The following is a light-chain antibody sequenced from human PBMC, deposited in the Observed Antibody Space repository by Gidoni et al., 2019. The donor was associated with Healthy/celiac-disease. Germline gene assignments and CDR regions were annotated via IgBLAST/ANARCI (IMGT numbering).Light chain of an antibody. J-gene: IGLJ3*02. Sequence: QSVLTQPPSVSGAPGQRVTISCTGSSSNIGAGYDVHWYQHLPGTAPILLIYGNSNRPSGVPDRFSGSKSGTSASLAITGLQAEDEADYYCQSYDSSLSGPVFGGGTKLTVL. V-gene: IGLV1-40*01. CDR1: SSNIGAGYD. CDR3: QSYDSSLSGPV. CDR2: GNS.